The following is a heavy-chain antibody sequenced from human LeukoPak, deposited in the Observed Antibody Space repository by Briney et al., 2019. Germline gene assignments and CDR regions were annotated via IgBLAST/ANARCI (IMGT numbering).Heavy chain of an antibody. V-gene: IGHV4-59*08. CDR1: GDSISSDY. J-gene: IGHJ4*02. Sequence: SETLSLTCAVSGDSISSDYWSWVRQPPGKGLEWIGYIYYTGSTNYNPSLKRRVTISVDTSKNQFSLKLSSVTAADTAVYYCGRAVGSFDWLPLFDYWGQGTLVTVSS. D-gene: IGHD3-9*01. CDR3: GRAVGSFDWLPLFDY. CDR2: IYYTGST.